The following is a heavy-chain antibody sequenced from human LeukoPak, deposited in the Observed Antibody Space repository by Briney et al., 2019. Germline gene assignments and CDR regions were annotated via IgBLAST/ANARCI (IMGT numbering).Heavy chain of an antibody. V-gene: IGHV3-9*03. Sequence: PGRSLRLSCAASGFTFDDYAMHWVRQAPGKGLEWVSGISWNSGSIGYADSVKGRFTISRDNAKNSLYLQMNSLRAEDMALYYCAKGGEYYYDSSGYDYWGQGTLVTVSS. J-gene: IGHJ4*02. CDR2: ISWNSGSI. CDR3: AKGGEYYYDSSGYDY. D-gene: IGHD3-22*01. CDR1: GFTFDDYA.